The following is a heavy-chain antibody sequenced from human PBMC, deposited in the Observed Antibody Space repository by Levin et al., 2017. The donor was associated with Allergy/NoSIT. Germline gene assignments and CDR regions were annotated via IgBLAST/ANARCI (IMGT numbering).Heavy chain of an antibody. J-gene: IGHJ4*02. CDR3: ARTTYDYVWGSYRDSGFDY. CDR1: GGSISSGGYS. D-gene: IGHD3-16*02. Sequence: SETLSLTCAVSGGSISSGGYSWSWIRQPPGKGLEWIGYIYHSGSTYYNPSLKSRVTISVDRSKNQFSLKLSSVTAADTAVYYCARTTYDYVWGSYRDSGFDYWGQGTLVTVSS. V-gene: IGHV4-30-2*01. CDR2: IYHSGST.